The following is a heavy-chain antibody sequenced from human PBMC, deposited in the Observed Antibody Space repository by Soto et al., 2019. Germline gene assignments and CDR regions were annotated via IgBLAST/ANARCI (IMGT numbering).Heavy chain of an antibody. CDR1: GFGFTFSTSA. D-gene: IGHD3-9*01. CDR3: AKDRQPDGIWTFDL. Sequence: GGSLRLSCAASGFGFTFSTSAMSWLRQAPGNGSEWVSTFRESGGTTHYANSVKGRFTISRDHSQSSVFLQMSSLRDEDTAVYYCAKDRQPDGIWTFDLWGQGTLVTVSS. V-gene: IGHV3-23*01. CDR2: FRESGGTT. J-gene: IGHJ4*02.